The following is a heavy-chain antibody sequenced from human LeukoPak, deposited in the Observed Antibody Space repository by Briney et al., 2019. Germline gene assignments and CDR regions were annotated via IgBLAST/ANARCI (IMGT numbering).Heavy chain of an antibody. CDR3: TREGDSREFDY. V-gene: IGHV3-49*03. CDR1: GFTFGDYA. J-gene: IGHJ4*02. D-gene: IGHD3-22*01. CDR2: IRSKAYGGTT. Sequence: GGSLRLSCTASGFTFGDYAMSWFRQAPGKGLEWVGFIRSKAYGGTTEYAASVKGRFTISRDDSKSIAYLQMNSLKTEDTAVYYCTREGDSREFDYWGQGTLVTVSS.